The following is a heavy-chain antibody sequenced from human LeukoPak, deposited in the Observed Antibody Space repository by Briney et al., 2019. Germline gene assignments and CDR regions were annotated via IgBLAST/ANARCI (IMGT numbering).Heavy chain of an antibody. D-gene: IGHD2-15*01. CDR3: ARSYCSGGSCCVYYYYGMDV. CDR1: GYTFTGYY. V-gene: IGHV1-2*02. Sequence: GASVKVSCKASGYTFTGYYMHWVRQAPGQGLEWMGWINPNSGGTNYAQKFQGRVTMTRDTSISTAYMELSRLRSDDTAVYYCARSYCSGGSCCVYYYYGMDVWGQGTTVTVSS. J-gene: IGHJ6*02. CDR2: INPNSGGT.